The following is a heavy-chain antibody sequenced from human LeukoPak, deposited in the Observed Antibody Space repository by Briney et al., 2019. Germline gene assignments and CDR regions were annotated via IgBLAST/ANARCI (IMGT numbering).Heavy chain of an antibody. CDR1: GYTFTSYD. D-gene: IGHD6-13*01. CDR2: MNPNSGNT. CDR3: AGTQGQQLVSTHFQH. V-gene: IGHV1-8*01. J-gene: IGHJ1*01. Sequence: ASVKVSCKASGYTFTSYDINWVRQATGQGLEWMGWMNPNSGNTGYAQKFQGRVTMTRNPSISTAYMELSSLRSEDTAVYYCAGTQGQQLVSTHFQHWGQGTLVTVSS.